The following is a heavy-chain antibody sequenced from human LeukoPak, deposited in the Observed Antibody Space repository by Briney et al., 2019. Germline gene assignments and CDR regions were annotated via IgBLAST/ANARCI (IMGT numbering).Heavy chain of an antibody. CDR1: GGAFSSYA. V-gene: IGHV1-18*01. D-gene: IGHD2-2*01. CDR3: ARGRCSSTSCYYYYYGMDV. Sequence: ASVKVSCKASGGAFSSYAISWVRQAPGQGLEWMGWISAYNGNTNYAQKLQGRVTMTTDTSTSTAYMELRSLRPDDTAVYYCARGRCSSTSCYYYYYGMDVWGQGTTVTVSS. CDR2: ISAYNGNT. J-gene: IGHJ6*02.